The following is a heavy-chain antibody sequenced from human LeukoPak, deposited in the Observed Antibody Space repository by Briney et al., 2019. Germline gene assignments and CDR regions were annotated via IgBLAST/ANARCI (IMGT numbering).Heavy chain of an antibody. CDR1: GYSFISYW. CDR2: IWPGDSET. D-gene: IGHD6-19*01. Sequence: GESLKISCKGSGYSFISYWIAWVRQMPGKGPEWMGIIWPGDSETRYSPSFQGQVTISADKSINTDYLQWSSLKASDSTMYYCARQTSSGHLDYWGQGTLVTVSS. V-gene: IGHV5-51*01. J-gene: IGHJ4*02. CDR3: ARQTSSGHLDY.